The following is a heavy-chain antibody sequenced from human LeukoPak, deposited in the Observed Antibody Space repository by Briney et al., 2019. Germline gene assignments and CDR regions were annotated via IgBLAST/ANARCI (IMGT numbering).Heavy chain of an antibody. V-gene: IGHV3-23*01. D-gene: IGHD1-26*01. CDR2: ISGSGGST. J-gene: IGHJ4*02. CDR1: GFTFSSYA. Sequence: GGSLRLSCAASGFTFSSYAMSWVRQAPGKGLEWVSAISGSGGSTYYADSVKGRFTISRDNAKNSLYLQMDSLRAEDTAVYYCARDREGYYFDYWGQGTLVTVSS. CDR3: ARDREGYYFDY.